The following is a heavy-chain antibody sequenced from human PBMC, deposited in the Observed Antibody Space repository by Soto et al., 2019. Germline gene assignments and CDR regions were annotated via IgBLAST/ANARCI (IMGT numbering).Heavy chain of an antibody. CDR1: GFTFSSYW. J-gene: IGHJ5*02. Sequence: GGSLRLSCAASGFTFSSYWMSWVRQAPGKGLEWVANIKQDGSEKYYVDSVKGRFTISRDNAKNSLYLQMNSLRAEDTAVYYCASWGGRFGTFWFDPWGQGTLVTVSS. CDR3: ASWGGRFGTFWFDP. D-gene: IGHD3-16*01. CDR2: IKQDGSEK. V-gene: IGHV3-7*05.